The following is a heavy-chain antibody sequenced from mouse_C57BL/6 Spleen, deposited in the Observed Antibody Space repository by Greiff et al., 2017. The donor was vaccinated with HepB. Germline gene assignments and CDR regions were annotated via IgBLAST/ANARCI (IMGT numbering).Heavy chain of an antibody. CDR3: ARYGAISYLYYSAMDS. Sequence: VQLQQSGAELTKPGASVKLSCKATGYTFTGYWIEWVKQRPGHGLEWIGEILPGSGSTNSNEKFKGKATFTADTSSNTASMQLRSLTTEDSPIYYCARYGAISYLYYSAMDSWGQGTSVTVSS. J-gene: IGHJ4*01. CDR2: ILPGSGST. D-gene: IGHD1-1*01. V-gene: IGHV1-9*01. CDR1: GYTFTGYW.